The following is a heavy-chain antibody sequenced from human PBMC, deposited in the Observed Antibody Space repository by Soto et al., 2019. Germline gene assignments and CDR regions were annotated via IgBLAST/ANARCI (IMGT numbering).Heavy chain of an antibody. J-gene: IGHJ4*02. Sequence: QVQLQESGPGLVKPSETLSLTCSVSGTSVSNYYWSWIRQPAGKGLEHIGRIYTSGSTSYNPSLKSRGTMSIDTSQTQIYLNLTSVTAADTAVYYCARGGIQLSYAFDYWGQGILVTVSS. CDR1: GTSVSNYY. V-gene: IGHV4-4*07. D-gene: IGHD5-18*01. CDR3: ARGGIQLSYAFDY. CDR2: IYTSGST.